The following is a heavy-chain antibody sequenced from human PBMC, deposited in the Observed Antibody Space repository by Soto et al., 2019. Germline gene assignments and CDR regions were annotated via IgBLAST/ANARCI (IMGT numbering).Heavy chain of an antibody. CDR1: GFSLTNTRMG. CDR2: IFSNDEK. Sequence: QVTLKESGPVLVKPTETLTLTCTVYGFSLTNTRMGVSWIRQPPGKALEWLAHIFSNDEKSYSTSLKSRLTISKDTSKSQVVLTMTNMDPVDTATYYCARMRDRWEHYYYYCMDVWGQGTTVTVSS. CDR3: ARMRDRWEHYYYYCMDV. J-gene: IGHJ6*02. V-gene: IGHV2-26*01. D-gene: IGHD1-26*01.